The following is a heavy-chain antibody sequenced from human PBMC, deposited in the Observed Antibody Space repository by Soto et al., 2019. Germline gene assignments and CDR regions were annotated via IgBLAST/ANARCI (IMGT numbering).Heavy chain of an antibody. CDR3: ATVLSAAFDI. J-gene: IGHJ3*02. CDR2: ISGGTGTT. CDR1: GITFSDYS. V-gene: IGHV3-23*01. Sequence: GGSLILSCAVSGITFSDYSINWVRQAPGKGLEWVSGISGGTGTTYYADSVKGRFTISRDNSKNTVYLQMNSLRAEDTALYYCATVLSAAFDIWGQGTMVT.